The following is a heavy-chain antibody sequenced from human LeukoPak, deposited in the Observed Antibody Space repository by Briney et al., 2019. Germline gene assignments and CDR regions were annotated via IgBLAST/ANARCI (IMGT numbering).Heavy chain of an antibody. J-gene: IGHJ4*02. Sequence: SETLSLTCTVSGGSISSSSYYWGWIRQPPGKGLEWIGRIYTSGSTNYNPSLKSRVTISVDTSKNQFSLKLSSVTAADTAVYYCARASHDYGDYSHFDYWGQGTLVTVSS. D-gene: IGHD4-17*01. CDR2: IYTSGST. V-gene: IGHV4-39*07. CDR3: ARASHDYGDYSHFDY. CDR1: GGSISSSSYY.